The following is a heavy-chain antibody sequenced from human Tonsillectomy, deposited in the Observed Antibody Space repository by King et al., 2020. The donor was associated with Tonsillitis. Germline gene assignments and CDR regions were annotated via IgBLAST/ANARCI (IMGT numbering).Heavy chain of an antibody. V-gene: IGHV4-61*02. Sequence: QVQLQESGPGLVKPSQTLSLTCTVSGGSINSGPDYWSWIRQPAGKSPEWIGRIHISGTTVYNPSLKRRVTMSVDRSKNQFSLILTSVTAADTAVYYCARERDVVGEETAWQIFDFWGQGTLVTVSS. CDR3: ARERDVVGEETAWQIFDF. CDR1: GGSINSGPDY. D-gene: IGHD3-10*01. CDR2: IHISGTT. J-gene: IGHJ4*02.